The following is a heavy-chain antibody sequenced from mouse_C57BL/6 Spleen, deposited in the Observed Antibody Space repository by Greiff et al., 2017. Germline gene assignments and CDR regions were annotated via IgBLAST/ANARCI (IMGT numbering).Heavy chain of an antibody. V-gene: IGHV5-6*01. CDR2: ISSGGSYT. D-gene: IGHD1-1*01. J-gene: IGHJ2*01. CDR1: GFTFSSYG. Sequence: EVKLVESGGDLVKPGGSLKLSCAASGFTFSSYGMSWVRQTPDKRLEWVATISSGGSYTYYPDSVKGRFTISRDNAKNTLYLQMSSLKSEDTAMYYCARHLYYYGSSSYYFDYWGQGTTLTVSS. CDR3: ARHLYYYGSSSYYFDY.